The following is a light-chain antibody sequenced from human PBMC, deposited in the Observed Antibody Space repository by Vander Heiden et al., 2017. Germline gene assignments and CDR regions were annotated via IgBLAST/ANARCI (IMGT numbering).Light chain of an antibody. Sequence: NFMLTLPHPASESPGTTVTITCTSSRRRIASNYVHWYQPRPGSSSATVIYEDNRGPSGVPDRFSGSIDSSSISASLTISGMKTDGEANYYCQSYDTSNPVFGGGTKLTVL. CDR3: QSYDTSNPV. J-gene: IGLJ3*02. V-gene: IGLV6-57*01. CDR1: RRRIASNY. CDR2: EDN.